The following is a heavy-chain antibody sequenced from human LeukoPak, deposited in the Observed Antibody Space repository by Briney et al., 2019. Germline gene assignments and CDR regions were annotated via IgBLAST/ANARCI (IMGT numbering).Heavy chain of an antibody. V-gene: IGHV3-7*03. CDR2: IKEDGSER. J-gene: IGHJ4*02. D-gene: IGHD3-22*01. CDR3: ARANPMSSGYYQLFDY. CDR1: AFIFSGHW. Sequence: GGSLRLSCEGSAFIFSGHWMNWVRQTPGKGLEWVASIKEDGSERQYVDSVKGRFSISRDNTKGSLFLQLNSLRAEDTAVYYCARANPMSSGYYQLFDYWGQGTLVTVSS.